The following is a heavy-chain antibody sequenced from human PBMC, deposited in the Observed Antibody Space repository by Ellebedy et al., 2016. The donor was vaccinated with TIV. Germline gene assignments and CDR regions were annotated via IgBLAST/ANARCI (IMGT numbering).Heavy chain of an antibody. CDR1: GYTFTSYY. CDR3: AREMGGFYSVGFDY. V-gene: IGHV1-2*02. D-gene: IGHD2-15*01. J-gene: IGHJ4*02. CDR2: INAGNGNT. Sequence: ASVKVSCRASGYTFTSYYIHWVRQAPGQRLEWMGWINAGNGNTKYSQKFQGRVTMTRDTSISTAYMELSRLRSDDTAVYYCAREMGGFYSVGFDYWGQGTLVTVSS.